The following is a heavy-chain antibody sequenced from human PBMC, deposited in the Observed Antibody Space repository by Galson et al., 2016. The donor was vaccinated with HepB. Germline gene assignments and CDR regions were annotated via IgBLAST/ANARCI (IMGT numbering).Heavy chain of an antibody. Sequence: TLSLTCAVSGDSISSGGFYWTWIRKPPGKGLEWIGYISNIGTTYYNPSLKSRVTISADTSKNQFSLNLESVTAADTAFYYCARENLVRGTAASNFDYWGRGTLVTASS. CDR1: GDSISSGGFY. CDR3: ARENLVRGTAASNFDY. J-gene: IGHJ4*02. CDR2: ISNIGTT. V-gene: IGHV4-30-2*01. D-gene: IGHD3-10*01.